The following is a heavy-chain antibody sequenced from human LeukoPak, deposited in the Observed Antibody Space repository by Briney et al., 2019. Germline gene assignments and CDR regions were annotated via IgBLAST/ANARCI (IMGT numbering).Heavy chain of an antibody. Sequence: PSETLSLTCTVSGGSISSYYWSWIRQPPGKGLEWSGYIFYSGSTNYNPSLKSRVTISVDTSKNQFSLQLSSVTAADTAVFFCARRRKRGYSGARTLDYWGQGTLVNVSS. V-gene: IGHV4-59*12. D-gene: IGHD5-12*01. CDR3: ARRRKRGYSGARTLDY. J-gene: IGHJ4*02. CDR2: IFYSGST. CDR1: GGSISSYY.